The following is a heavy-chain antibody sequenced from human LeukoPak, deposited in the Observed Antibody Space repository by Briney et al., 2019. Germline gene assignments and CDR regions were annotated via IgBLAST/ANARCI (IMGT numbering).Heavy chain of an antibody. V-gene: IGHV4-39*01. Sequence: KSSETLSLTCTVSGGSISSSSYYWGWIRQPPGKGLEWIGSIYYSGRTYYNPSLKSRVTISVDTSKNQFSLKLSSVTAADTAVYYCARHLGGPNIVATILFDYWGQGTLVTVSS. CDR3: ARHLGGPNIVATILFDY. J-gene: IGHJ4*02. CDR1: GGSISSSSYY. D-gene: IGHD5-12*01. CDR2: IYYSGRT.